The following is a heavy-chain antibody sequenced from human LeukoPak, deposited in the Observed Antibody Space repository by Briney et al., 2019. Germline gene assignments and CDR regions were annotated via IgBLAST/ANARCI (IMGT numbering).Heavy chain of an antibody. D-gene: IGHD3-22*01. CDR1: GFTFSSYW. J-gene: IGHJ4*02. CDR2: INSDGSST. V-gene: IGHV3-74*01. Sequence: GGSLRLSCAASGFTFSSYWMHWVRQAPGKGLVWVSRINSDGSSTSYADSVKGRFTISRDNAKSTLYLQMNSLRVEDTAVYYCARVYYYDSSGPPGGYWGQGTLVTVSS. CDR3: ARVYYYDSSGPPGGY.